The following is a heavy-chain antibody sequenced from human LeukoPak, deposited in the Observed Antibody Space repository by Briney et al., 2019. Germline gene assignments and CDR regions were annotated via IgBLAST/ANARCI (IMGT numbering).Heavy chain of an antibody. CDR1: GFTFSRNW. J-gene: IGHJ4*02. D-gene: IGHD4-23*01. Sequence: GGSLRLSCAASGFTFSRNWMTWVRQAPGKGLEWVANIKQDGSEKYYVDSVKGRFTISRDNSKNTLYLQMNSLRAEDTAVYYCARRAGGYSHPYDYWGQGTLVTVSS. CDR3: ARRAGGYSHPYDY. V-gene: IGHV3-7*03. CDR2: IKQDGSEK.